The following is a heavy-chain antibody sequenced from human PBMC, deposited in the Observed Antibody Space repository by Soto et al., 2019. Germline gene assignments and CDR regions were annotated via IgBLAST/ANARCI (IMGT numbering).Heavy chain of an antibody. V-gene: IGHV3-23*01. CDR1: AFTCSEYA. Sequence: WWSLRLSCQVSAFTCSEYAMSRFRQAPGKGLEWVSSIRRTGSTTYHAESVQGRFIIPRGNSEKTLYLQLNGLSVEDTSDPYCVKEEGIAVSRWHCFASSGQGTLVTVSS. D-gene: IGHD6-19*01. J-gene: IGHJ4*02. CDR3: VKEEGIAVSRWHCFAS. CDR2: IRRTGSTT.